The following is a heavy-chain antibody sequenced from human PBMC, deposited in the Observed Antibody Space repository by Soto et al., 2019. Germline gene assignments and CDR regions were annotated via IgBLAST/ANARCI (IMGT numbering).Heavy chain of an antibody. CDR2: ISNTARTI. Sequence: EVQVVESGGGLIQPGGSLRLSCAGSGFDFSNYNMDWVRQAPGKGLEWISYISNTARTIFYADSVKGRFTISRDNARYSLCLQMNSLRDEDTAVYYCARDGSRGYDMDVWGQGTTVTVSS. CDR3: ARDGSRGYDMDV. CDR1: GFDFSNYN. J-gene: IGHJ6*02. D-gene: IGHD1-1*01. V-gene: IGHV3-48*02.